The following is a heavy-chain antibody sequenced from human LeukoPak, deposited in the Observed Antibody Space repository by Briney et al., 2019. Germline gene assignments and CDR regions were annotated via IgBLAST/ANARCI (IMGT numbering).Heavy chain of an antibody. CDR3: ARGRPVFHIDY. Sequence: PGGSLRLSCAASGFTVSSNYMSWVRQAPGKGLEWVSVIYKGGSTNYADSVQGRFTISRDNSKNTLYLQMNSLRAEDTAVYYCARGRPVFHIDYWGQGTLVTVSS. D-gene: IGHD2-2*01. CDR2: IYKGGST. V-gene: IGHV3-66*01. J-gene: IGHJ4*02. CDR1: GFTVSSNY.